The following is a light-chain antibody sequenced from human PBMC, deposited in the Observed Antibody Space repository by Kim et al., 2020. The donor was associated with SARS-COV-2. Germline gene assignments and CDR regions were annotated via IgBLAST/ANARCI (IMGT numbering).Light chain of an antibody. J-gene: IGKJ4*01. CDR2: GAS. CDR1: QSISSNF. V-gene: IGKV3-20*01. Sequence: AGERATLACRASQSISSNFLAWYQQKPGQALRLLIAGASTRTTGIPGRFSGSGSGTDFTLTINGLEPEDFAVYCCQQYSSPPLTFGGGTKVDIK. CDR3: QQYSSPPLT.